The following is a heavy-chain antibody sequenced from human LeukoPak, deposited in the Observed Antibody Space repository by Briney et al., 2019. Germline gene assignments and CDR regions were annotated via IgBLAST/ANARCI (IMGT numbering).Heavy chain of an antibody. J-gene: IGHJ6*03. Sequence: SETLSLTCAVYGGSFSGYYWSWIRQPPGKGLEWIGEINHSGSTNYNPSLKSRVTISVDTSKNQFSLKLSSVTAADTAVYYCARGRGGYCSGGSCYHYYYYYMDVWGKGTTVTVSS. CDR3: ARGRGGYCSGGSCYHYYYYYMDV. CDR1: GGSFSGYY. D-gene: IGHD2-15*01. V-gene: IGHV4-34*01. CDR2: INHSGST.